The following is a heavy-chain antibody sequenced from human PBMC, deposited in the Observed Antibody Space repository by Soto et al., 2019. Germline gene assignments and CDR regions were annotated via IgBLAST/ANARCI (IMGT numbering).Heavy chain of an antibody. V-gene: IGHV4-39*01. Sequence: QLQLQESGPGLVKPSETLSLTCTVSGGSISSSSYYWGWIRQPPGKGLEWIGSIYYSGSTYYNPSPKSRVTLSVDTSTSPFSLTLSSVTAADTAVYYCARKGRVSSVSFEEDAFDIWGQGTMVTVSS. J-gene: IGHJ3*02. CDR3: ARKGRVSSVSFEEDAFDI. D-gene: IGHD6-25*01. CDR2: IYYSGST. CDR1: GGSISSSSYY.